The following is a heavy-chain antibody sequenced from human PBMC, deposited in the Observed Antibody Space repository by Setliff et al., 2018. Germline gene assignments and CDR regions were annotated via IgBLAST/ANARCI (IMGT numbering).Heavy chain of an antibody. V-gene: IGHV1-8*03. CDR1: GYTFSDYG. J-gene: IGHJ3*02. D-gene: IGHD2-15*01. Sequence: ASVKVSCKASGYTFSDYGINWVRQATGQGLEWMGWMNPNSGNTGYAQKFQGRVTITRNTSISTAYMELSSLRSEDTAVYYCARGYCSGGSCYSGLPSAFDIWGQGTMVTVSS. CDR3: ARGYCSGGSCYSGLPSAFDI. CDR2: MNPNSGNT.